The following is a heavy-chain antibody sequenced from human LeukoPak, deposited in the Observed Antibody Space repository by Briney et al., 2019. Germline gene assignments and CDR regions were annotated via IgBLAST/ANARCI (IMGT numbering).Heavy chain of an antibody. CDR2: FSTDNGNT. J-gene: IGHJ4*02. V-gene: IGHV1-18*04. CDR1: GYTFTSYG. CDR3: ARERYCSGGICHGNFDY. D-gene: IGHD2-15*01. Sequence: ASVKVSCKASGYTFTSYGIIWVRQAPGQGLEWMGWFSTDNGNTHYTQKFQGRVTLTTDTSTYTAYMELRSLTSDDTAVYYCARERYCSGGICHGNFDYWGQGTLVTVPS.